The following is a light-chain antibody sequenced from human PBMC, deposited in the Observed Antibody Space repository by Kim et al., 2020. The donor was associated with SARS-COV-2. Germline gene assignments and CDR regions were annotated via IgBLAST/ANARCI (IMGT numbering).Light chain of an antibody. CDR1: QGLARW. J-gene: IGKJ1*01. V-gene: IGKV1-12*01. Sequence: DVHLTQSPSSESASVEDRVTITCRASQGLARWLAWYQQNPGKAPKLLIYGASTLHTGVPSRFSGSGSGTYFTLTISSLQPEDFATYYCQHDKGFPRTFGQGTKVDIK. CDR3: QHDKGFPRT. CDR2: GAS.